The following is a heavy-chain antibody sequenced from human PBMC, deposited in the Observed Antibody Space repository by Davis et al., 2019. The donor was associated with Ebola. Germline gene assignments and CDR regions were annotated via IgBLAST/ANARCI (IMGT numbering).Heavy chain of an antibody. Sequence: GESLKISCKGSGYSFTSYWISWVRQMPGKGLEWMGRIDPSDSDTRYSPSFQGHVTISTDKSISTAYLQWSSLKASDTAMYYCARRAAVGTNYYYYYMDVWGKGTTVTVSS. CDR2: IDPSDSDT. CDR3: ARRAAVGTNYYYYYMDV. V-gene: IGHV5-10-1*01. D-gene: IGHD6-13*01. J-gene: IGHJ6*03. CDR1: GYSFTSYW.